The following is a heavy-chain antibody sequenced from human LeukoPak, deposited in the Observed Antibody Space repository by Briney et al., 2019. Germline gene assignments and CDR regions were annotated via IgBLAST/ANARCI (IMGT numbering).Heavy chain of an antibody. Sequence: PSESLSLTRTVSVGSNSSHYWSGIREPPRRGLEGVGYIYYSGSTNYNPSLKSRVTISVDTSKNQFTLKLNSVTAADTAVYYCARDSYSSSTSCFLPDGWGKGTTVTVSS. CDR3: ARDSYSSSTSCFLPDG. CDR1: VGSNSSHY. CDR2: IYYSGST. V-gene: IGHV4-59*11. J-gene: IGHJ6*04. D-gene: IGHD2-2*01.